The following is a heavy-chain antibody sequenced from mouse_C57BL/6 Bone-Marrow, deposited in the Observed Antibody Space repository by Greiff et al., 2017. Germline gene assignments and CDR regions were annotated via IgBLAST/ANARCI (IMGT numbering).Heavy chain of an antibody. Sequence: EVNVVESGGDLVKPGGSLKLSCAASGFTFSSYGMSWVRQTPDKRLEWVATISSGGSYTYYPDSVKGRFTISRDNAKNTLYLQMSSLKSEDTAMYYCARPLGAWFAYWGQGTLVTVSA. CDR1: GFTFSSYG. CDR2: ISSGGSYT. J-gene: IGHJ3*01. V-gene: IGHV5-6*01. CDR3: ARPLGAWFAY.